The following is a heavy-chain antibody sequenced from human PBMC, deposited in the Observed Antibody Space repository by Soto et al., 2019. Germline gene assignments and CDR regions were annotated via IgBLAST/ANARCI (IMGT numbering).Heavy chain of an antibody. V-gene: IGHV4-30-2*05. D-gene: IGHD2-15*01. J-gene: IGHJ4*02. CDR2: MYESGST. Sequence: SETLSLTCAVSNASVNRGGYSWSWIRQSPVKGLEWIGYMYESGSTYYNPSLKSRVTISVDTSKNQFSLKLSSVTAADTAVYYCARAGLNCSGGSCYSVLDYWGQGTLVTVSS. CDR3: ARAGLNCSGGSCYSVLDY. CDR1: NASVNRGGYS.